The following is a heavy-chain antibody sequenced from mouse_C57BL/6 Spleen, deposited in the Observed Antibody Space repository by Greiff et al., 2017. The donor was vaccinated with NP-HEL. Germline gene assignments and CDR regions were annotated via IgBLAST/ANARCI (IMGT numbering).Heavy chain of an antibody. D-gene: IGHD2-3*01. CDR1: GFTFSDYG. CDR3: ARSYDGYSWYFDV. J-gene: IGHJ1*03. Sequence: EVQGVESGGGLVKPGGSLKLSCAASGFTFSDYGMHWVRQAPEKGLEWVAYISSGRSTIYYADTVQGRFTISRDNAKNTLFLQMTSLRSEDTAMYYCARSYDGYSWYFDVWGTGTTVTVSS. CDR2: ISSGRSTI. V-gene: IGHV5-17*01.